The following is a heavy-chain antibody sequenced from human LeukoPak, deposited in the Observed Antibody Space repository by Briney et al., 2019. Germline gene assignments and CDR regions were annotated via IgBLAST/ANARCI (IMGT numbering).Heavy chain of an antibody. D-gene: IGHD6-19*01. V-gene: IGHV4-59*01. Sequence: SETLSLTCTVSGGSISSYYWSWIRQPPGKGLEWIGYIYYSGSTNYNPSLKSRVTISVDTSKNQFSLKLSSVTAADTAVYYCARDLGGGWNFDYWGQGTLVTVSS. CDR3: ARDLGGGWNFDY. CDR1: GGSISSYY. J-gene: IGHJ4*02. CDR2: IYYSGST.